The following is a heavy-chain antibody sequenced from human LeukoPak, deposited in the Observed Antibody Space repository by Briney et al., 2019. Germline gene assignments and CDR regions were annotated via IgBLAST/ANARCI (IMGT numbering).Heavy chain of an antibody. CDR3: ARHEPGYSSSWDTRYYYYGMDV. J-gene: IGHJ6*02. Sequence: SSETLSLTCTVSGGSVSSGSYYWSWIRQPPGKGLEWIGHIYYSGSTNYNPSLKSRVTISVDTSKNQFSLKLSSVTAADTAVYYCARHEPGYSSSWDTRYYYYGMDVWGQGTTVTVSS. D-gene: IGHD6-13*01. CDR2: IYYSGST. CDR1: GGSVSSGSYY. V-gene: IGHV4-61*01.